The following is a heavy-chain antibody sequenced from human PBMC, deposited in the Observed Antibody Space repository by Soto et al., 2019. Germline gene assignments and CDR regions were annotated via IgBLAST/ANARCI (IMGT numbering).Heavy chain of an antibody. Sequence: GGSLRLSCAASGFTFSRYSMNWVRQAPGKGLEWVSSISSTTNYIYYAGSMKGRFTVSRDNAKNSVYLDMNSLSAEDTAVYYCARESEDLTSNFDYWVQGTLVTVSS. CDR2: ISSTTNYI. CDR1: GFTFSRYS. J-gene: IGHJ4*02. CDR3: ARESEDLTSNFDY. V-gene: IGHV3-21*01.